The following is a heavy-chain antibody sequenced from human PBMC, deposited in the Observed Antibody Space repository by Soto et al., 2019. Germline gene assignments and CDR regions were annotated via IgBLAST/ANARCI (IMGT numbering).Heavy chain of an antibody. CDR1: GFTFSSYS. D-gene: IGHD1-26*01. CDR2: ISSSSSYI. Sequence: GGSLRLSCAASGFTFSSYSMNWVRQAPGKGLEWVSSISSSSSYIYYADSVKGRFTISRDNAKNSLYLQMNSLRAEDTAVYYCARDQSYHGNWFDPWGQGTLVTVSS. CDR3: ARDQSYHGNWFDP. V-gene: IGHV3-21*01. J-gene: IGHJ5*02.